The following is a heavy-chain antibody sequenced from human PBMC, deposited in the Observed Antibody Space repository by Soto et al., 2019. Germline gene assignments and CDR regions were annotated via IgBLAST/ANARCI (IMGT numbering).Heavy chain of an antibody. CDR2: IAYDGSNA. J-gene: IGHJ6*02. CDR1: GFTFRNHA. Sequence: GGSLRLSCAASGFTFRNHAMHWVRQAPGKGLECLAVIAYDGSNAFYRDSVKGRFTISRDNSKNTLYLHMNSLRSEDTGVYYCARGDREDILVVFGARPPEYCIDIRGQGTSVTVFS. V-gene: IGHV3-30-3*01. CDR3: ARGDREDILVVFGARPPEYCIDI. D-gene: IGHD2-15*01.